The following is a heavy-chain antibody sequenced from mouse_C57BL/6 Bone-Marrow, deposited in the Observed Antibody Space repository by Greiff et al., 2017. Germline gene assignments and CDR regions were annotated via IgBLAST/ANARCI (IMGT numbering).Heavy chain of an antibody. CDR2: INPGRGGT. Sequence: QVQLQQSGAELVRPGTSVKVSCKASGYAFTNYLIEWVKQRPGQGLEWIGVINPGRGGTNYNEKFKGKATLAADKSSSTAYMQLSSLTSEDSAVYFCARSGDYVYAMDYWGQGTSVTVSS. CDR3: ARSGDYVYAMDY. D-gene: IGHD2-4*01. J-gene: IGHJ4*01. V-gene: IGHV1-54*01. CDR1: GYAFTNYL.